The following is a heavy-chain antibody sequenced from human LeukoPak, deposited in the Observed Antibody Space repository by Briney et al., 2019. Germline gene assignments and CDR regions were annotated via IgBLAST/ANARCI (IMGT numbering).Heavy chain of an antibody. CDR1: GFTFDDYA. D-gene: IGHD5-24*01. CDR3: AKLPVVEMATIGDAFDI. V-gene: IGHV3-9*01. CDR2: IGWNSGSI. J-gene: IGHJ3*02. Sequence: GRSLRLSCAASGFTFDDYAMHWVRQAPGKGLEWVSGIGWNSGSIGYADSVKGRFTISRDNAKNSLYLQMNSPRAEDTALYYCAKLPVVEMATIGDAFDIWGQGTMVTVSS.